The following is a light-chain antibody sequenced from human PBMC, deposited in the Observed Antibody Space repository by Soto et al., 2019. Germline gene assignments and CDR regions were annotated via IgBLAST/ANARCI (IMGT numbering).Light chain of an antibody. Sequence: DIQMTQSPYSLSASVGDRVTITCRASQSISTSLNWYQQKPGKAPKLLIFAASSLPTGVPSRFSGSGPGTDFARSISSLQPDDFATYYCQQSYSSSFGQGTKLEIK. CDR3: QQSYSSS. CDR1: QSISTS. J-gene: IGKJ2*04. CDR2: AAS. V-gene: IGKV1-39*01.